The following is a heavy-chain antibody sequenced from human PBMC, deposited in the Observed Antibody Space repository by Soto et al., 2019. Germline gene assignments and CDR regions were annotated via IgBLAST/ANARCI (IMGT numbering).Heavy chain of an antibody. J-gene: IGHJ4*02. CDR1: GFTFSSYA. CDR2: ISGSGGST. V-gene: IGHV3-23*01. Sequence: GGSLRLSCAASGFTFSSYAMSWVRQAPGKGLEWVSAISGSGGSTYYADSVKGRFTISRDNSKNTLYLQMNSLRAEDTAVYYCAKAPSIVATITFPIPYFDYWGQGTLVTVSS. D-gene: IGHD5-12*01. CDR3: AKAPSIVATITFPIPYFDY.